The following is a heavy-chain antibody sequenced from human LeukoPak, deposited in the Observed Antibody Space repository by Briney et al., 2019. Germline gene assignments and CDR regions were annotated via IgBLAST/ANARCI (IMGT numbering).Heavy chain of an antibody. CDR3: ARHVGHSSSIDY. CDR2: IYTSGGT. J-gene: IGHJ4*02. CDR1: GGFISSYY. V-gene: IGHV4-4*09. D-gene: IGHD6-6*01. Sequence: SETLSLTCTVSGGFISSYYWSWIRQPPGKGLEWIGYIYTSGGTNYNPSLKSRVTISVDTSKNQFSLKRSSVTAADTAVYYCARHVGHSSSIDYWGQGTLVTVSS.